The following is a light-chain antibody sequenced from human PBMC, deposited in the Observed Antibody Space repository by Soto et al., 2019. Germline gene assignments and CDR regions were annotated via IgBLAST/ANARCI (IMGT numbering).Light chain of an antibody. CDR2: GAS. CDR1: QSVDSN. CDR3: QHYVSPPIT. V-gene: IGKV3-15*01. J-gene: IGKJ1*01. Sequence: EILMTQSPATLSVSPGERATLSCRASQSVDSNLAWYQQKPGQAPRLLIYGASTRATGISARFSGSGSGTDFTLTISRLEPEDFAVYYCQHYVSPPITFGQGTKVDIK.